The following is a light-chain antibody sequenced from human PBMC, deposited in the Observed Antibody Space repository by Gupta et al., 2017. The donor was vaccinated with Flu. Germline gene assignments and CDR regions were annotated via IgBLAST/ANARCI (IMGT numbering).Light chain of an antibody. Sequence: NCKSSQSVLDSSNNRNCLGWFQQRPGQAPKLLIYGASARAPGVPDRFTGSGSETDFTLTIISLQTEDVAVYYCQQYISSPLTFGPGTKVEIK. CDR2: GAS. CDR1: QSVLDSSNNRNC. CDR3: QQYISSPLT. J-gene: IGKJ3*01. V-gene: IGKV4-1*01.